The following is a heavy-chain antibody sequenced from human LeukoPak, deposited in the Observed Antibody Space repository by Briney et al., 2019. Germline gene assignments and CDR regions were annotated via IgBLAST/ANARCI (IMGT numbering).Heavy chain of an antibody. V-gene: IGHV4-39*07. Sequence: PSETLSLTCTVSGASISSSPHYWGWLRQAPGKGLEWIGTLYYSGTTFYKPSLKSRLTMSVDTSKNQFSLMLTSVTAADTAVYYCARARRLYYHFDYWGQGTLVTVSS. CDR1: GASISSSPHY. D-gene: IGHD2-8*01. CDR2: LYYSGTT. CDR3: ARARRLYYHFDY. J-gene: IGHJ4*02.